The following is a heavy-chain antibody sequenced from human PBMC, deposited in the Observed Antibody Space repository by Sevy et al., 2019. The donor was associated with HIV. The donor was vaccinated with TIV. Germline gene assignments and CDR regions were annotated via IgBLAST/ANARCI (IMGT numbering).Heavy chain of an antibody. CDR3: AKDWYYDILTGYYPLDY. J-gene: IGHJ4*02. D-gene: IGHD3-9*01. CDR1: GFTFSSYG. CDR2: ISYDGSNK. Sequence: GGSLRLSCAASGFTFSSYGMHWVRQAPGKGLEWVAVISYDGSNKYYADSVQGRFTISRDNSKNTLYLQMNSLRAEDTAVYYCAKDWYYDILTGYYPLDYWGQGTLVTVSS. V-gene: IGHV3-30*18.